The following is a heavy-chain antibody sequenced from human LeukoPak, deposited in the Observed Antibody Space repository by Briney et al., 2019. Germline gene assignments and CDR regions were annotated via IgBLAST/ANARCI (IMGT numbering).Heavy chain of an antibody. CDR3: ATGPGIAARGGAFDI. V-gene: IGHV1-69-2*01. CDR2: VDPEDGET. CDR1: GYTFTDYY. J-gene: IGHJ3*02. Sequence: ATAKISCKVSGYTFTDYYMHWVQQAPGKGLEWMGLVDPEDGETIYAEKFQGRVTITADTSTDTAYMELSSLRSEDTAVYYCATGPGIAARGGAFDIWGQGTMVTVSS. D-gene: IGHD6-6*01.